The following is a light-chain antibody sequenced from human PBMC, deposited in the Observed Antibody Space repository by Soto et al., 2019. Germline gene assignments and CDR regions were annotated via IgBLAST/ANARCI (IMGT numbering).Light chain of an antibody. CDR3: HQFGSSPPAFT. CDR1: QSVSTRY. V-gene: IGKV3-20*01. CDR2: GAS. Sequence: SMLTQSPGTLAFSPGGRATLSFMASQSVSTRYLAWYQQKPGQAPRLLLYGASIRATGIPDRFSGSGSGTDFTFTISRLEPEDFAVYYCHQFGSSPPAFTFGQGTKLEI. J-gene: IGKJ2*01.